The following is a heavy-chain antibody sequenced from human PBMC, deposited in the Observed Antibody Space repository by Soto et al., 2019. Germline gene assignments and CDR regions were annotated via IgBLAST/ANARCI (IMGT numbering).Heavy chain of an antibody. J-gene: IGHJ4*02. CDR1: GGSFSGYY. CDR3: ARLGRRYCSSTSCHYFDY. CDR2: INHSGST. V-gene: IGHV4-34*01. D-gene: IGHD2-2*01. Sequence: SETLSLTCAVYGGSFSGYYWSWIRQPPGKGLEGIGEINHSGSTNYNPSLKSRVTISVDTSKNQFSLKLSSVTAADTAVYYCARLGRRYCSSTSCHYFDYWGQGTLVTVSS.